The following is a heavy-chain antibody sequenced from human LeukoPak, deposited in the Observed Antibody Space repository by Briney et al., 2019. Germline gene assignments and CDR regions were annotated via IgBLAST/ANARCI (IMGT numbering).Heavy chain of an antibody. J-gene: IGHJ4*02. CDR3: ARAAYDSSGYYYVADY. Sequence: SETLSLTCTVSGGSISSYYGTWIRQPAGKGLEWFGLIYSSGSTNYNPSLKSRVTMSVDTSKNQFSLKLSSVTAADTAVYYCARAAYDSSGYYYVADYWGQGTLVTVSS. D-gene: IGHD3-22*01. CDR1: GGSISSYY. CDR2: IYSSGST. V-gene: IGHV4-4*07.